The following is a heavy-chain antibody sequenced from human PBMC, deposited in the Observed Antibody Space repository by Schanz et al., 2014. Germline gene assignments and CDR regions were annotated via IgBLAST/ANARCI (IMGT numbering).Heavy chain of an antibody. CDR1: GGSISSGGYY. V-gene: IGHV4-31*03. D-gene: IGHD1-1*01. CDR3: ARQGTTRFQYYMDV. J-gene: IGHJ6*03. CDR2: IYDGGST. Sequence: QVQLQESGPGLVKPSQTLSLTCTVSGGSISSGGYYWSWIRQHPGKGLEWIGYIYDGGSTYYNPSLKSRVTISVDTSKNHFSLKLTSVAAADTAVYYCARQGTTRFQYYMDVWGEGTSVFVS.